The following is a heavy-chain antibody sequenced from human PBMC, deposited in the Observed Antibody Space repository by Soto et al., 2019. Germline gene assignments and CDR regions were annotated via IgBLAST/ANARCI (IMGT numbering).Heavy chain of an antibody. J-gene: IGHJ5*02. CDR3: SREGGFDWFYP. CDR2: ISISGTII. V-gene: IGHV3-48*03. CDR1: GFIFSDYE. Sequence: PGGSLRLSCEGSGFIFSDYEMNWVRQVPGKGLEWISYISISGTIIHYADSVKGRFTISRDKAKNSVYLQMNSLRVEDTAIYYCSREGGFDWFYPWGQGTLVTVSS.